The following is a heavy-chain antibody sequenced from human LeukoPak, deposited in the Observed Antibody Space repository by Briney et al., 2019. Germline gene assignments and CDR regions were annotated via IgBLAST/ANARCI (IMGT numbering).Heavy chain of an antibody. J-gene: IGHJ4*02. CDR3: AREAEITRFDY. CDR1: GDSVSTNSVA. Sequence: SQTLSLTCAISGDSVSTNSVAWNWIRQSPSRGLEWLGRTSYRSKWYNDYAVSVKSRVTITPDTSKNQFSLQLNSVTPEDTAVYYCAREAEITRFDYWGQGTLVTVSS. D-gene: IGHD5-24*01. V-gene: IGHV6-1*01. CDR2: TSYRSKWYN.